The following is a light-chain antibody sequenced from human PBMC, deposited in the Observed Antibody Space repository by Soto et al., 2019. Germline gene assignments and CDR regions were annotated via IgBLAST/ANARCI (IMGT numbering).Light chain of an antibody. CDR3: QQYNQWPPWT. CDR1: QTVATN. CDR2: HAS. J-gene: IGKJ1*01. Sequence: EIVMTQSPATLSVSPGERGTLSCRASQTVATNLAWYQQKPGQAPRLLIYHASTRATGIPARFSGSGSGTEFTLTIRSLQSEDFAVYYCQQYNQWPPWTFGQGTKVEIK. V-gene: IGKV3D-15*01.